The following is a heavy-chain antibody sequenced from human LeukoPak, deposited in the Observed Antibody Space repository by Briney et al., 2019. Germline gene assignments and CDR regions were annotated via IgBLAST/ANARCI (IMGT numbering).Heavy chain of an antibody. CDR1: GGSFSGYY. J-gene: IGHJ4*02. Sequence: SETLSLTCAVYGGSFSGYYWSWIRQPPGKGLEWIGEINHSGSTNYNPSHKSRVTISVDTSKNQFSLKLSSVTAADTAVYYCARGGDCSSTSCCLYFDYWGQGTLVTVSS. D-gene: IGHD2-2*01. CDR2: INHSGST. CDR3: ARGGDCSSTSCCLYFDY. V-gene: IGHV4-34*01.